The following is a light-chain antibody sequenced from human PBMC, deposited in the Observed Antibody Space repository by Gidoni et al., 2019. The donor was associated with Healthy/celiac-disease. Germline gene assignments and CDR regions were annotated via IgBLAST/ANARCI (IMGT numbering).Light chain of an antibody. J-gene: IGLJ2*01. CDR3: QAWDSSTAR. CDR2: QDS. V-gene: IGLV3-1*01. Sequence: SYDLTQPPSVSVSPGQTASITCSGDKLGDKYACWYQQKPGQSPVLVIYQDSKRPSGIPERFSGSNSGNTATLTISGTQAMDEADYYCQAWDSSTARFGGGTKLTVL. CDR1: KLGDKY.